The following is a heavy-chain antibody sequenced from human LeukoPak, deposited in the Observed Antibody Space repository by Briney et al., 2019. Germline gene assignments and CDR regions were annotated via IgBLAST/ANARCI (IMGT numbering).Heavy chain of an antibody. V-gene: IGHV4-39*07. Sequence: SETLSLTCTVSGGSIRRSNYYWGWIRQPPGKGLEWIGSIYYSGSTYYNPSLKSRVTISVDTSKNQFSLKLSSVTAADTAVYYCARDRTVVAATYNWFDPWGQGTLVTVSS. D-gene: IGHD2-15*01. CDR1: GGSIRRSNYY. J-gene: IGHJ5*02. CDR3: ARDRTVVAATYNWFDP. CDR2: IYYSGST.